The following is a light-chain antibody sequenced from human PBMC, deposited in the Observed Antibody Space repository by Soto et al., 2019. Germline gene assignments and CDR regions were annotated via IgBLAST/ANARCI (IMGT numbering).Light chain of an antibody. CDR1: QTISSW. CDR2: KAS. CDR3: QHYNSYSEA. J-gene: IGKJ1*01. V-gene: IGKV1-5*03. Sequence: DIPMTQSPSTLSGSVGDIVTITCRASQTISSWLAWYQQKPGKAPKLLIDKASTLKSGVPSRFSGSGSGTEFTLTISSLQPDAFAAYYCQHYNSYSEAFGQGTKVELK.